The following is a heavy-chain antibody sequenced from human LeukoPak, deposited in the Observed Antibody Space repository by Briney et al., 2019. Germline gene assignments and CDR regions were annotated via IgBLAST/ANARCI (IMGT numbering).Heavy chain of an antibody. J-gene: IGHJ5*02. CDR1: GGSFSGYY. Sequence: TSETLSLTCAVYGGSFSGYYWSWIRQPPGKGLEWIGEINHSGSTNYNPSLKSRVTISVDTSKNQFSLKVSSVTAADTAVYYCARHMLGAYNWFDPWGQGTLVTVSS. CDR2: INHSGST. D-gene: IGHD3-10*02. V-gene: IGHV4-34*01. CDR3: ARHMLGAYNWFDP.